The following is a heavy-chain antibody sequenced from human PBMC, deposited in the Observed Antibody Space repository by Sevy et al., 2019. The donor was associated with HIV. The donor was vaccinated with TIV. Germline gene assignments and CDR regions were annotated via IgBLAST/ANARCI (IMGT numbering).Heavy chain of an antibody. Sequence: QSQTLSLTCTVSGGSISSYYWSWIRQPPGKGLEWIGYIYYSGSTNYNPSLKSRVTISVDTSKNQFSLKLSSVTAADTAVYYCARVGVDGSGSYYNKNWFDPWGQGTLVTVSS. D-gene: IGHD3-10*01. CDR3: ARVGVDGSGSYYNKNWFDP. CDR2: IYYSGST. V-gene: IGHV4-59*01. J-gene: IGHJ5*02. CDR1: GGSISSYY.